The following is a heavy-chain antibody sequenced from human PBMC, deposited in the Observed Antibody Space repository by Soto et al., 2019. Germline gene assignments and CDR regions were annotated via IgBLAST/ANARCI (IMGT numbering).Heavy chain of an antibody. D-gene: IGHD6-6*01. CDR1: GGTFSSSA. CDR3: ARDEVFWSSSSDVGWFDP. J-gene: IGHJ5*02. Sequence: QVQLVQSGAEVKKPGSSVKVSCKASGGTFSSSAISWVRQAPGQGLEWMGGIIPIFGTANYAQKFQGRVTMTADESTSTAYMELSSLRSEDTAVYYCARDEVFWSSSSDVGWFDPWGQGTLVTVSS. CDR2: IIPIFGTA. V-gene: IGHV1-69*01.